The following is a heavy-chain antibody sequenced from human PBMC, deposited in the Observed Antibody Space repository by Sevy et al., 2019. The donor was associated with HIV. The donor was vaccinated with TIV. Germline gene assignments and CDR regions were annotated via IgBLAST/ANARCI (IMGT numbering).Heavy chain of an antibody. D-gene: IGHD4-17*01. V-gene: IGHV3-30-3*01. CDR3: ARPRANYVDHYFFYAMDV. Sequence: GGSLRLSCAASGFAFSNYYAMHWVRQAPGKGLEWVALISYDGSDTYYAISVKGRLTVSRDNFKDTLFVQMNSLTTEDTAVYYCARPRANYVDHYFFYAMDVWGQGTTVTVSS. CDR1: GFAFSNYYA. CDR2: ISYDGSDT. J-gene: IGHJ6*02.